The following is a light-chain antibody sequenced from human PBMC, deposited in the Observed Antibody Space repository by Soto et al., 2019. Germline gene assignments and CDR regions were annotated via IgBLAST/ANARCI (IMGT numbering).Light chain of an antibody. V-gene: IGKV3-11*01. CDR3: QQRSNWPPLFT. Sequence: EIVLTQSPATLSLSPGERATLYCRASQSVSSYLAWYQQKPGQAPRLLIYDASNRATGIPSRFSGSGSGTDFTLTISSLEPEDFAVYYCQQRSNWPPLFTFGPATTVDIK. J-gene: IGKJ3*01. CDR1: QSVSSY. CDR2: DAS.